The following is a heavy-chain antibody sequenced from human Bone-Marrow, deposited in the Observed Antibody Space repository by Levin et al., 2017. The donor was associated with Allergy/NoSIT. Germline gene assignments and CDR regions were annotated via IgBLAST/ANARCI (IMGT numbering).Heavy chain of an antibody. CDR2: IRSKAYGGTT. J-gene: IGHJ6*03. Sequence: GGSLRLSCTASGFTFGDYAMSWVRQAPGKGLEWVGFIRSKAYGGTTEYAASVKGRFTISRDDSKSIAYLQMNSLKTEDTAVYYCTRAGRIFGYSSGWTHYYYYYMDVWGKGTTVTVSS. CDR3: TRAGRIFGYSSGWTHYYYYYMDV. V-gene: IGHV3-49*04. CDR1: GFTFGDYA. D-gene: IGHD6-19*01.